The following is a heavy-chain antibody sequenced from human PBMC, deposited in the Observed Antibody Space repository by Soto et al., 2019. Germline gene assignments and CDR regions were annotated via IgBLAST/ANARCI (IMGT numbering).Heavy chain of an antibody. CDR3: AREITMFRGVIGSVYFDY. CDR1: GFTFSDYY. CDR2: ISSSGSTI. V-gene: IGHV3-11*01. J-gene: IGHJ4*02. Sequence: QVQLVESGGGLVKPGGSLRLSCAASGFTFSDYYISWIRQAPGKGLEWVSYISSSGSTIYYAASVTGRFTISRDNAQNSLYLKMNSLGAEDTAVYYWAREITMFRGVIGSVYFDYWGQGTLVTVS. D-gene: IGHD3-10*01.